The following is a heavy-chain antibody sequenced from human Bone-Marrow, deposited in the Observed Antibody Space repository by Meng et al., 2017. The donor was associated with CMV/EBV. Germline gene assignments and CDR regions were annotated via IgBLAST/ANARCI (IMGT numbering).Heavy chain of an antibody. V-gene: IGHV3-11*04. CDR1: GFTFSDDC. CDR2: ISSSGSTI. CDR3: ARDTVVGVDY. J-gene: IGHJ4*02. Sequence: PSGFTFSDDCMNWVRQAPGKGLEWVSYISSSGSTIYYADSVKGRFTISRDNAKNSLYLQMNSLRAEDTAVYYCARDTVVGVDYWGQGTLVTVSS. D-gene: IGHD1-26*01.